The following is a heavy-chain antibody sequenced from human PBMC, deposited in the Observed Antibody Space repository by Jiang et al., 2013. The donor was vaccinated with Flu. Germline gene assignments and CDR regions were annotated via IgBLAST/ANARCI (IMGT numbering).Heavy chain of an antibody. V-gene: IGHV1-46*01. CDR1: GYTFTSYF. CDR3: ARAMAAGYMDV. Sequence: KPGASVKVSCKASGYTFTSYFIHWVRQAPGQGLEWMGITNPSGGSTSYAQKFEGRVTMTRDTSTSTLYMELSSLRSEDTAVYYCARAMAAGYMDVWGKGTTVTVSS. J-gene: IGHJ6*03. CDR2: TNPSGGST. D-gene: IGHD6-25*01.